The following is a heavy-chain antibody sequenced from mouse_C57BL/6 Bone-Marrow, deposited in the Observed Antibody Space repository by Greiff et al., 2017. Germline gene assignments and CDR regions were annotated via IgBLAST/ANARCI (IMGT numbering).Heavy chain of an antibody. CDR2: IDPANGNT. Sequence: EVQLQQSVAELVRPGASVKLSCTASGFNIKNTYMHWVKQRPEQGLEWIGRIDPANGNTKYAPKFQGKATITADTSSNTAYLQLSSLTSEDTAIYYCARFPTHSYGSPHFDYWGQGTTLTVSS. V-gene: IGHV14-3*01. CDR1: GFNIKNTY. J-gene: IGHJ2*01. D-gene: IGHD1-1*01. CDR3: ARFPTHSYGSPHFDY.